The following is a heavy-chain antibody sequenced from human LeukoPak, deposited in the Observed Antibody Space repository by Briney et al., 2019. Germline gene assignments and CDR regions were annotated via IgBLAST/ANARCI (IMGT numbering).Heavy chain of an antibody. D-gene: IGHD3-3*01. CDR2: INPSGGST. CDR3: ARAGLSNYDFWSGYRGGYYYYMDV. CDR1: GYTFTSYY. V-gene: IGHV1-46*01. J-gene: IGHJ6*03. Sequence: ASVKVSWKASGYTFTSYYMHWVRQAPGQGLEWMGIINPSGGSTSYAQKFQGRVTMTRDMSTSTVYMELSSLRSEDTAVYYCARAGLSNYDFWSGYRGGYYYYMDVWGKGTTVTVSS.